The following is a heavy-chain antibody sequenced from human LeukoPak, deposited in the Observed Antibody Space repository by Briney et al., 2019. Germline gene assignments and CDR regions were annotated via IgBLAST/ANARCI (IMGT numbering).Heavy chain of an antibody. D-gene: IGHD5-18*01. J-gene: IGHJ4*02. CDR1: GGSISSSSYY. Sequence: SETLSLTCTVSGGSISSSSYYWGWIRQPPGKGLEWIGSIYYSGSTYYNPSLKSRVTMSVDTSKNQFSLKLSPVTAADTAVYYCARDRGYSYGYDYWGQGTLVTVSS. CDR3: ARDRGYSYGYDY. CDR2: IYYSGST. V-gene: IGHV4-39*07.